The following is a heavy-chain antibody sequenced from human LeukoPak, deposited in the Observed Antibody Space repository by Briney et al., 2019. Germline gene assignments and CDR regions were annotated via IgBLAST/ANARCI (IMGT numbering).Heavy chain of an antibody. CDR2: ISWAGGST. D-gene: IGHD3-9*01. Sequence: GGSLRLSCAASGFTFDDYALHWVRQAPGKGLEWVSLISWAGGSTYYADSVKGRFTISRDNSKNSLYLQMNSLRAEDTALYYCAKDITKKTYYDILTGYYPGLNYFDYWGQGTLVTVSS. V-gene: IGHV3-43D*03. CDR3: AKDITKKTYYDILTGYYPGLNYFDY. CDR1: GFTFDDYA. J-gene: IGHJ4*02.